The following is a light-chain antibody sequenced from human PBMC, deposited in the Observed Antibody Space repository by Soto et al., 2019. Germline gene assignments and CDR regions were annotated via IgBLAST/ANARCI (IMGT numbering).Light chain of an antibody. V-gene: IGKV3-15*01. CDR1: QSIGTN. CDR3: QQYDSWPLT. CDR2: GAF. J-gene: IGKJ5*01. Sequence: ETVMTQSPATLSVSPGETATLSCRASQSIGTNLAWYQQKPGQTPRLLIYGAFTRATGIPARFSGSGSGTEFSLTFSSLQSEDFAVYYCQQYDSWPLTFGQGTRLEIK.